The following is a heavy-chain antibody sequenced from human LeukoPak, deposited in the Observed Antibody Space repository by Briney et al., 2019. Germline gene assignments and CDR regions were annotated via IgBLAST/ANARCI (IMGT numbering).Heavy chain of an antibody. J-gene: IGHJ4*02. V-gene: IGHV4-39*01. D-gene: IGHD6-13*01. CDR3: ARRGSWHFDY. Sequence: SETLSLTCTVSGGSISSSSYYWGWIRQPPGKGLEWIGSIYYSGSTYYDPSLKSRVTISVDTSKNQFSLKLSSVTAADAAVYYCARRGSWHFDYWGQGAQVTVSS. CDR1: GGSISSSSYY. CDR2: IYYSGST.